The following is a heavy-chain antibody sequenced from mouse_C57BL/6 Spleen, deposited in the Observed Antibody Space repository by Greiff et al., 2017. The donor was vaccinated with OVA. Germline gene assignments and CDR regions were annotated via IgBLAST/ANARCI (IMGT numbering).Heavy chain of an antibody. V-gene: IGHV3-6*01. CDR3: ARDYYYGSSFWYFDV. Sequence: DVKLQESGPGLVKPSQSLSLTCSVTGYSITSGYYWNWIRQFPGNKLEWMGYISYDGSNNYNPSLKNRISITRDTSKNQFFLKLNSVTTEDTATYYGARDYYYGSSFWYFDVWGTGTTVTVSS. D-gene: IGHD1-1*01. CDR1: GYSITSGYY. J-gene: IGHJ1*03. CDR2: ISYDGSN.